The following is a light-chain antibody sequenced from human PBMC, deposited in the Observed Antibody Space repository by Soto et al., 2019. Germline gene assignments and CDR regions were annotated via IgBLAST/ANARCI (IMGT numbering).Light chain of an antibody. CDR2: GAS. CDR3: HQYGSSPPYS. V-gene: IGKV3-20*01. CDR1: ENVARSN. Sequence: EIVLTQSPDTLSLSPGDGATLSCRATENVARSNLDWYQQKPGQPPRLLISGASTRAAGIPDRFSGSGSGSEFTLTISRLEPEDFAVYYCHQYGSSPPYSFGQGTKVEIK. J-gene: IGKJ2*03.